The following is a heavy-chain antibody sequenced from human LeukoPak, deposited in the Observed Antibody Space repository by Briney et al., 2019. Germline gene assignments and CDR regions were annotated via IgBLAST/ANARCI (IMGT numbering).Heavy chain of an antibody. J-gene: IGHJ4*02. V-gene: IGHV4-39*01. CDR1: GGSISSSSYY. D-gene: IGHD2-21*01. Sequence: PSETLSLTCTVSGGSISSSSYYWGWIRQPPGKGLEWIGSIYYSGSTYYNPSLKSRVTISVDTSKNQFSLKLSSVTAADTAVYYCARAPAIVVVIATQIHWGQGTLVTVSS. CDR3: ARAPAIVVVIATQIH. CDR2: IYYSGST.